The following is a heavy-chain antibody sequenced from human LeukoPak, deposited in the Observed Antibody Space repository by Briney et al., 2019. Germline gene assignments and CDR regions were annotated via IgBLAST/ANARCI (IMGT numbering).Heavy chain of an antibody. CDR2: ILYNGDT. V-gene: IGHV4-39*01. D-gene: IGHD1-26*01. Sequence: PSETLSLTCTVSGVSISSSPYYWAWIRLPPGKGLELIGSILYNGDTYDNPSLKSRVTMSVDTSKNQFSLELRSVTAAETALYYCARHASGVFDHWGQGTLVTVSS. CDR1: GVSISSSPYY. CDR3: ARHASGVFDH. J-gene: IGHJ4*02.